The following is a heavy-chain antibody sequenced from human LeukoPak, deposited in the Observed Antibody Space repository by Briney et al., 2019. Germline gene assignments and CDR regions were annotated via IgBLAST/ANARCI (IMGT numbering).Heavy chain of an antibody. CDR1: GFIFSSHW. J-gene: IGHJ4*02. CDR2: IKQGGSEI. CDR3: ARGRGDY. Sequence: PGGSLRLSCAASGFIFSSHWMNWVRQAPGKGLEWVANIKQGGSEIYYVDSVKGRFTISRDDAKNSLYLQMNSLRDEDTAVYYCARGRGDYWGQGTLVTVSS. V-gene: IGHV3-7*01.